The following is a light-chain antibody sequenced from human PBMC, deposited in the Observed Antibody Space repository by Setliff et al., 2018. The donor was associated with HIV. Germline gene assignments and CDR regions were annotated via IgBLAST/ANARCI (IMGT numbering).Light chain of an antibody. V-gene: IGLV2-14*03. CDR3: SSYVNINTLG. J-gene: IGLJ1*01. Sequence: QSALAQPASVSGSPGQSITISCTGTSSDIGAYNYVSWYQQHPGKAPKVMIYDVRKRPSGVSNRFSGSKSGNTASLTISGLQAEDEAAYYCSSYVNINTLGFGTGTKVTVL. CDR2: DVR. CDR1: SSDIGAYNY.